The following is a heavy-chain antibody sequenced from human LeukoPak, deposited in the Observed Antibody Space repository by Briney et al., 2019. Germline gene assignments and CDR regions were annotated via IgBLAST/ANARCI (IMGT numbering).Heavy chain of an antibody. CDR1: GYTFTGYY. CDR3: ARVPCCVGGASNWFDP. D-gene: IGHD1-26*01. J-gene: IGHJ5*02. CDR2: ISAYNGNT. V-gene: IGHV1-18*04. Sequence: ASVKVSCKASGYTFTGYYMHWVRQAPGQGLEWMGWISAYNGNTNYAQKLQGRVTMTTDTSTSTAYMELRSLRSDDTAVYYCARVPCCVGGASNWFDPWGQGTLVTVSS.